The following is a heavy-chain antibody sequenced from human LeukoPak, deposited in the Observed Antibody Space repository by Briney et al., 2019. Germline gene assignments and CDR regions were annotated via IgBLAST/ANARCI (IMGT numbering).Heavy chain of an antibody. J-gene: IGHJ4*02. CDR2: INAGNGNT. D-gene: IGHD6-19*01. CDR1: GYTFTSYA. CDR3: ARRSAVAATPLFFDY. V-gene: IGHV1-3*01. Sequence: ASVKVSCKASGYTFTSYAMHWVRQAPGQRLEWMGWINAGNGNTKYSQKFQGRVTITRDTSASTAYMELSSLRSEDTAVYYCARRSAVAATPLFFDYWGQGTLVTVFS.